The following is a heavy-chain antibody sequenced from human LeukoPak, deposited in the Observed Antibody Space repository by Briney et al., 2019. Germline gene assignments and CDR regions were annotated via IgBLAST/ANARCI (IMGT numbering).Heavy chain of an antibody. CDR2: ISSNGGST. CDR3: VVSYLYAFDI. CDR1: GFTFSSYA. V-gene: IGHV3-64D*09. J-gene: IGHJ3*02. D-gene: IGHD5-18*01. Sequence: TGGSLRLSCSASGFTFSSYAMHWVRQAPGKGLEYVSAISSNGGSTYYADSVKGRFTISRDNYKNTLNPQMSSLRAEDTAVYYCVVSYLYAFDIWGQGTMVTVSS.